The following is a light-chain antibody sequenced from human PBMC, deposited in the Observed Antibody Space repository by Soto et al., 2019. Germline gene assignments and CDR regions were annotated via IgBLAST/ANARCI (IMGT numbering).Light chain of an antibody. CDR2: AAS. CDR3: QQSYNTPRT. J-gene: IGKJ1*01. Sequence: DIPMTQSPSSLSTSVGDRVTITCRASQSISIYLNWYQQKPGRAPKLLIYAASSLQSGVPSRFSGSRSGTDFTLTISSLQPEDFATYYCQQSYNTPRTFGQGTMVEIK. V-gene: IGKV1-39*01. CDR1: QSISIY.